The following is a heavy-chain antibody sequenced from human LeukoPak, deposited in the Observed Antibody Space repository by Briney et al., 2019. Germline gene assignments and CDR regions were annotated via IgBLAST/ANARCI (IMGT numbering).Heavy chain of an antibody. CDR3: ARDGGWLTSFDY. J-gene: IGHJ4*02. CDR1: GGPISSYY. V-gene: IGHV4-4*07. D-gene: IGHD2-15*01. CDR2: IYTSGST. Sequence: SETLSLTCTVSGGPISSYYWSWSRQPAGKGLEWIGRIYTSGSTNYNPSLKSRVTMSVDTSKNQFSLKLSSVTAADTAVYYCARDGGWLTSFDYWGQGTLVTVSS.